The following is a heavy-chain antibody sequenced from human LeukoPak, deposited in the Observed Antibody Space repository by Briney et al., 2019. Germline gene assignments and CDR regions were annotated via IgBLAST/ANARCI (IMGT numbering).Heavy chain of an antibody. D-gene: IGHD1-26*01. V-gene: IGHV1-46*01. CDR3: AGGGATNMFLQDWFDP. J-gene: IGHJ5*02. CDR1: GYTFTSYY. Sequence: ASVKVSCKASGYTFTSYYMHWVRQAPGQGLEWMGIVNPSGGSTSYAQKFQGRVTMTRDTSTSTVYMELSSLRSEDTAVYYCAGGGATNMFLQDWFDPWGKGTLVTVSS. CDR2: VNPSGGST.